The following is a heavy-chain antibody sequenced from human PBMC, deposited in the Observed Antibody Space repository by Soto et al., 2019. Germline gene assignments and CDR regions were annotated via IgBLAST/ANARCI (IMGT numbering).Heavy chain of an antibody. Sequence: KPSETLSLTCAVYGGSFSGYYWSWIRQPPGKGLEWIGEINHSGSTNYNPSLKSRVTISVDTSKNQFSLKLSSVTAADTAVYYCAKQAGYGSGSYYKINWFDPWGQGTLVTVSS. J-gene: IGHJ5*02. D-gene: IGHD3-10*01. CDR3: AKQAGYGSGSYYKINWFDP. V-gene: IGHV4-34*01. CDR2: INHSGST. CDR1: GGSFSGYY.